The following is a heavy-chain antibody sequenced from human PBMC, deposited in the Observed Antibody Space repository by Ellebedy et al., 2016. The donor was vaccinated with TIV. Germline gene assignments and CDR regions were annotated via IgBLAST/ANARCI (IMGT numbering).Heavy chain of an antibody. CDR2: LYGDDRA. V-gene: IGHV3-66*01. J-gene: IGHJ4*02. D-gene: IGHD2/OR15-2a*01. CDR1: GSSVNTDY. CDR3: ARDVRPNIGNF. Sequence: GGSLRLSCAVSGSSVNTDYMGWVRQAPGKGPEWVSILYGDDRAFYSDAVEGRFFISRDNSQNMLYLQMNSLGVEDTAVYFCARDVRPNIGNFWGQGTLVTVSS.